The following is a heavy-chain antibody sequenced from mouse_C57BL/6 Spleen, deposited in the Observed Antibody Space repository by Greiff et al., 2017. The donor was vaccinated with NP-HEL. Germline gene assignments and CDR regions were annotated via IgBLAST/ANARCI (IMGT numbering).Heavy chain of an antibody. J-gene: IGHJ4*01. CDR2: INPSSGYT. Sequence: QVHVKQSGAELARPGASVKMSCKASGYSFTSYTMHWVKQRPGQGLEWIGYINPSSGYTKYNQKFKDKATLTADKSSSTAYMQLSSLTSEDSAVYYCAREGFSENYAMDYWGQGTSVTVSS. CDR3: AREGFSENYAMDY. CDR1: GYSFTSYT. V-gene: IGHV1-4*01.